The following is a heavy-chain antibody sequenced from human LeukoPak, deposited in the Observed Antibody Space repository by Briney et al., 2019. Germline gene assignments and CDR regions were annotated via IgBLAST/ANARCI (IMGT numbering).Heavy chain of an antibody. J-gene: IGHJ4*02. V-gene: IGHV4-39*07. D-gene: IGHD3-10*01. CDR1: GGSISSSSYY. CDR3: ARDARFGELLQDFDY. Sequence: SETLSLTCTVSGGSISSSSYYWGWIRQPPGKGLEWIGSIYYSGSTYYNPSLKSRVTISVDTSKNQFSLKLSSVTAADTAVYYCARDARFGELLQDFDYWGQGTLVTVSS. CDR2: IYYSGST.